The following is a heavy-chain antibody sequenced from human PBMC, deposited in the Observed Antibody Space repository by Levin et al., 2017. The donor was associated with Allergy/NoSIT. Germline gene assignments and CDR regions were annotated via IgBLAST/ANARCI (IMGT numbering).Heavy chain of an antibody. V-gene: IGHV3-66*02. CDR3: ARVSTSWYRHMDV. J-gene: IGHJ6*03. CDR2: IYGGDRT. Sequence: GGSLRLSCAASGFTVSTNYMSWVRQAPGKGLEWVSVIYGGDRTYYADSVKGRMTISRDKSKNTLYLQMNSLTPEDTAVYYCARVSTSWYRHMDVWGKGTTVTASS. D-gene: IGHD6-13*01. CDR1: GFTVSTNY.